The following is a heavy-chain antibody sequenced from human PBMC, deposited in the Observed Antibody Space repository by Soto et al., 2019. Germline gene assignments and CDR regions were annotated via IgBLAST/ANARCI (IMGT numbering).Heavy chain of an antibody. J-gene: IGHJ4*02. CDR1: GGSFSGYY. V-gene: IGHV4-34*01. CDR3: ARDPVLAAIDY. D-gene: IGHD2-15*01. Sequence: QVQLQQWGAGLLKPSETLSLTCSVYGGSFSGYYWSWIRQPPGQGLEWIGDVHHSGRTNYKPSLKSRVAISVDTSKNQFSRRRSSLTAAYSAVYYCARDPVLAAIDYWGQGTLVTVSS. CDR2: VHHSGRT.